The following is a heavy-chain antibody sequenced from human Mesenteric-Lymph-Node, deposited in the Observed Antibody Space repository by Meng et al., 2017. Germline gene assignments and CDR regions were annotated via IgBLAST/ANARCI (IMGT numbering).Heavy chain of an antibody. CDR2: INTGNGNT. J-gene: IGHJ4*02. Sequence: QVQFVQSGAEGKKPGGSMKVSCKASGYTFISYTIHWLRQAPGQRLEWMGWINTGNGNTKYSHKFQDRVTITRDTSASAAYMELSSLRSEDTAVYYCARGGRGCFDFWGQGTLVTVSS. D-gene: IGHD2-15*01. CDR3: ARGGRGCFDF. V-gene: IGHV1-3*04. CDR1: GYTFISYT.